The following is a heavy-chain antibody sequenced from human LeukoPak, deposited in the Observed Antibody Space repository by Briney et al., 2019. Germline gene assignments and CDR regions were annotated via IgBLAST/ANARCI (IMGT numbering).Heavy chain of an antibody. Sequence: SETLSLTCTVSGDSITTHYWSWIRQPPGPELEWIGYIYYTGNTNYNPSLKRRVTISVDTSNNQFSLKLTSVTAADTAVYYCARDRPYPNYGMDVWGQGTTVTVSS. V-gene: IGHV4-59*11. CDR3: ARDRPYPNYGMDV. CDR1: GDSITTHY. CDR2: IYYTGNT. J-gene: IGHJ6*02.